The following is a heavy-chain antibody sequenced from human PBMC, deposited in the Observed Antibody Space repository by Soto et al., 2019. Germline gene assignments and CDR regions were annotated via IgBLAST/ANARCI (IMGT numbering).Heavy chain of an antibody. CDR2: ISSSSSYI. D-gene: IGHD3-3*01. J-gene: IGHJ6*02. CDR3: ARGREPSRTNFWSGYYTYYYYGMDV. CDR1: GFTFSSHS. Sequence: GGSLRLAGAASGFTFSSHSMNWVSQGPGKGLEWVSSISSSSSYIYYADSVKGRFTISRDNAKNSLYLQMNSLRAEDTAVYYCARGREPSRTNFWSGYYTYYYYGMDVWGQGTTVSVSS. V-gene: IGHV3-21*01.